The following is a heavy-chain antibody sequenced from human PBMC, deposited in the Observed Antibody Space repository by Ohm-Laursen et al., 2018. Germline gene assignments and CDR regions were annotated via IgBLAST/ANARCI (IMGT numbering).Heavy chain of an antibody. V-gene: IGHV1-2*02. CDR3: ARVREEPYYYGMDV. CDR2: IDPNSGGT. CDR1: GYTFTGYY. J-gene: IGHJ6*02. Sequence: ASVKVSCKASGYTFTGYYMHWVRQAPGQGPEWMAWIDPNSGGTNYAQKFQGRVTLTRDTSISTAYMELSRLRSDDSAVYYCARVREEPYYYGMDVWGQGTTVTVSS. D-gene: IGHD1-14*01.